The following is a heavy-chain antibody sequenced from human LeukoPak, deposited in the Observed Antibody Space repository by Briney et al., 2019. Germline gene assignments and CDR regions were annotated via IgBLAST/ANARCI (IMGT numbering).Heavy chain of an antibody. V-gene: IGHV3-53*01. J-gene: IGHJ4*02. CDR2: IHSGGDT. CDR1: GLTVSSNY. D-gene: IGHD1-26*01. Sequence: GGSLRLSCTASGLTVSSNYMTWVRQAPGKGLEWVSLIHSGGDTYYADSVKGRFTISRDNSKNTLYLQMNSLRAEDTAVYYCARVVVGLTYYFDYWGQGTLVTVSS. CDR3: ARVVVGLTYYFDY.